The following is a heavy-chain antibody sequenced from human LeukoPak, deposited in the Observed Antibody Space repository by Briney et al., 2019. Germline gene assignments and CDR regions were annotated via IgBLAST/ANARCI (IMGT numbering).Heavy chain of an antibody. Sequence: GGSLRLSCAASGFTVSSNYMSWVRQAPGKGLEGGSVIYSGGSTYYADSVKGRFTISRDNSKNALYLQMNSLRAEDTAVYYCASSLTDAFDIWGQGTMVTVSS. V-gene: IGHV3-66*01. J-gene: IGHJ3*02. CDR3: ASSLTDAFDI. D-gene: IGHD1-14*01. CDR1: GFTVSSNY. CDR2: IYSGGST.